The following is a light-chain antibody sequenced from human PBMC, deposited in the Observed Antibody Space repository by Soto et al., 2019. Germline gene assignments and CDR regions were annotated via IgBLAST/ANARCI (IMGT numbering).Light chain of an antibody. Sequence: EIVFALSPGTLSLSPGERATPSCRASQSVSSTYLVWYQQKPGQAPWLLIYGATSRASGIPDRFSRSGSGTEFTLTISSLHPDDFATYYCQQYNSYPWTFGQGTKVDIK. J-gene: IGKJ1*01. CDR1: QSVSSTY. CDR3: QQYNSYPWT. CDR2: GAT. V-gene: IGKV3-20*01.